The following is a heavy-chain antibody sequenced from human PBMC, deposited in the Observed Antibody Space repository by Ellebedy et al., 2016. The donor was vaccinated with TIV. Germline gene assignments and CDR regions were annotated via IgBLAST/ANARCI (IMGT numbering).Heavy chain of an antibody. CDR1: GYAFINYG. D-gene: IGHD3-10*01. V-gene: IGHV1-18*01. J-gene: IGHJ4*02. CDR3: ARHLQFGELRIDF. Sequence: AASVKVSCKASGYAFINYGIRWVRQAPGQGLEWTGWITGDLDNTNYAQKFQDRVTLTTDTSTSTSYMELRTLRTDDTAIYYCARHLQFGELRIDFWGQGTLVTVAS. CDR2: ITGDLDNT.